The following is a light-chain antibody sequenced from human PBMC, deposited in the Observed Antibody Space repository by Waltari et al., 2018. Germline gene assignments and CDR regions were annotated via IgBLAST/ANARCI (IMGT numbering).Light chain of an antibody. V-gene: IGKV3-15*01. CDR2: GAS. Sequence: EILMTQSTATLSVSTGERVTLSCRASQDAHINLAWYQQHPGQAPRLLSYGASTRATGVPAMFSGSGSETQFTLTISSRQSEDFAVYYCQQYNNLPPLYTFGQGTKLEIK. CDR3: QQYNNLPPLYT. J-gene: IGKJ2*01. CDR1: QDAHIN.